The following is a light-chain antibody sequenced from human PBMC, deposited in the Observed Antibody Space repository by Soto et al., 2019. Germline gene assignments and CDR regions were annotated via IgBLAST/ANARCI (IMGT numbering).Light chain of an antibody. Sequence: QSVLTQPPSVSGAPGQSGSVSCTGRSSIIGAVYDVHWYQQLPGTAPKLLIYANTNRPSGVPGRFSGSKSGTSASLAITGLQAEDEADYYCQSYDSSLSGYVFGTGTKVTVL. V-gene: IGLV1-40*01. CDR3: QSYDSSLSGYV. J-gene: IGLJ1*01. CDR1: SSIIGAVYD. CDR2: ANT.